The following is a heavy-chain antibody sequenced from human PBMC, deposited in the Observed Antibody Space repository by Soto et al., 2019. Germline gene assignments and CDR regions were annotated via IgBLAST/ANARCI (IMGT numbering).Heavy chain of an antibody. V-gene: IGHV2-5*02. J-gene: IGHJ3*01. CDR3: VRFWSCFFVPRHTAAFDL. D-gene: IGHD3-3*01. CDR1: GFSLTTSGVG. CDR2: IYWDDDT. Sequence: QITLKESGPPLVRPTQTLTLACSLSGFSLTTSGVGVGWIRQPPGKALEFLALIYWDDDTRYSPSLRTRLTIPKDTSKNLVVLTMTNVDPVDTATYYCVRFWSCFFVPRHTAAFDLWGQGTMVTVSS.